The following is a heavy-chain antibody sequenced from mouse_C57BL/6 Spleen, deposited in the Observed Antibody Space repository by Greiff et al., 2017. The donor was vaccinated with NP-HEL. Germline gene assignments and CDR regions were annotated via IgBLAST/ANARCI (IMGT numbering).Heavy chain of an antibody. D-gene: IGHD1-1*01. Sequence: VQLQQSGTELVKPGASVKLSCKASGYTFTSYWMHWVKQRPGQGLEWIGNINPSNGGTNYNEKFKSKATLTVDISSSTAYMQLSSLTSEDSAVYYCASSGYYGSSSLFDYWGQGTTLTVSS. CDR2: INPSNGGT. CDR3: ASSGYYGSSSLFDY. J-gene: IGHJ2*01. V-gene: IGHV1-53*01. CDR1: GYTFTSYW.